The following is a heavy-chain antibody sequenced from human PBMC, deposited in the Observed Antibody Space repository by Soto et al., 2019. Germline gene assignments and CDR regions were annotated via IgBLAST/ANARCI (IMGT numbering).Heavy chain of an antibody. V-gene: IGHV2-70*04. CDR2: IDWDNDK. D-gene: IGHD2-21*02. CDR3: ARSTYCGGDCPFDY. Sequence: PTKTLTLTCTFSGFALPTSKMRVSWIRQPPGKALEWLARIDWDNDKFYTTSLKTRLTISKDTSKNQVVLTMTNMDPVDTATYYCARSTYCGGDCPFDYWGQGTLVTVAS. J-gene: IGHJ4*02. CDR1: GFALPTSKMR.